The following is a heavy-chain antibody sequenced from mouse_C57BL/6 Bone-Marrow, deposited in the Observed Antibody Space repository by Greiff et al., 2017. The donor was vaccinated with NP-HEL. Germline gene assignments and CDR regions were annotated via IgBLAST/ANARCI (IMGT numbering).Heavy chain of an antibody. CDR1: GYTFTGYW. J-gene: IGHJ1*03. D-gene: IGHD1-1*01. CDR3: ARSHYGSSYRWYFDV. V-gene: IGHV1-9*01. CDR2: ILPGRGST. Sequence: VQLQQSGAELMQPGASVKLSCKATGYTFTGYWIAWVQQRPGHGLEWIGEILPGRGSTNYNEKFKGKATFTADTSSNTAYMQLSSLTTEDSAIYYCARSHYGSSYRWYFDVWGTGTTVTVSS.